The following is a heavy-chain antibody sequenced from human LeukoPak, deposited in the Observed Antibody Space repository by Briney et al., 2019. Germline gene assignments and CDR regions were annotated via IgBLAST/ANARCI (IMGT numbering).Heavy chain of an antibody. D-gene: IGHD3-22*01. Sequence: ASVKVSCKASGYTFTSYDINWVRQSTGQGLEWMGWMNPNSGNTGYAQKFQGRVTMTRNTSISTAYMELSSLRSEDTAVYYCARVAYDSSGYSIHYYYYGMDVWGQGTTVTVSS. CDR2: MNPNSGNT. J-gene: IGHJ6*01. V-gene: IGHV1-8*01. CDR1: GYTFTSYD. CDR3: ARVAYDSSGYSIHYYYYGMDV.